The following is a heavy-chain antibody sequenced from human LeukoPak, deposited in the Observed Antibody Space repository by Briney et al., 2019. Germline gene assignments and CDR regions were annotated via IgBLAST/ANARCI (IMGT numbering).Heavy chain of an antibody. Sequence: ASVKVSCKASGYTFTSYAMHWVRQAPGQRLESMGWINAGNGNTKYSQKFQGRVTITRDTSASTAYMELSSLRSEDTAVYYCARDKTTDYGDEVGLDYWGQGTLVTVSS. CDR3: ARDKTTDYGDEVGLDY. V-gene: IGHV1-3*01. CDR2: INAGNGNT. J-gene: IGHJ4*02. CDR1: GYTFTSYA. D-gene: IGHD4-17*01.